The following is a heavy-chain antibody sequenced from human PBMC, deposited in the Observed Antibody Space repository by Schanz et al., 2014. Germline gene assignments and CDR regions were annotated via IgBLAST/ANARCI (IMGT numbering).Heavy chain of an antibody. V-gene: IGHV1-69*02. CDR3: ARGHSQGYSYGHNIGAYYYGMDV. D-gene: IGHD5-18*01. CDR1: GGTFSSYT. J-gene: IGHJ6*02. CDR2: IIPVLAIA. Sequence: QVQLVQSGAEVKKPGSSVKVSCTASGGTFSSYTISWIRQAPGQGLEWMGRIIPVLAIADYAQKFQGRVTITADKSTSTASMELSSLRSEDTAVYYGARGHSQGYSYGHNIGAYYYGMDVWGRGTTVTVSS.